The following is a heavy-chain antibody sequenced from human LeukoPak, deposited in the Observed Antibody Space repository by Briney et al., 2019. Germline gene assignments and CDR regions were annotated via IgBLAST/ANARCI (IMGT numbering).Heavy chain of an antibody. J-gene: IGHJ4*02. CDR1: GGSISSGDYY. Sequence: PSQTLSLTCTVSGGSISSGDYYWSWIRQPPGKGREWFGYIYYSGSTYYNPSLKSRVTISVDTAKNQFSLKLSSVTAADTAVYYCARAPDYCGSGTFDYWGQGTLVTVSS. V-gene: IGHV4-30-4*01. D-gene: IGHD3-10*01. CDR3: ARAPDYCGSGTFDY. CDR2: IYYSGST.